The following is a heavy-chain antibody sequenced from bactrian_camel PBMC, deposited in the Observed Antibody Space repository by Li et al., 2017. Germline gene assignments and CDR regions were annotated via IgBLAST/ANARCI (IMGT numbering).Heavy chain of an antibody. V-gene: IGHV3S53*01. Sequence: SLRLSCTASESTYRSICMAWFRQAPGSQRETVATVDSNGVTKVAGSVKGRFPLSKDNAKNTLYLRMDNLKPEDTALYTCAAEDQAPWDMGWICNYNSWGQGTQVTVS. J-gene: IGHJ4*01. CDR2: VDSNGVT. CDR1: ESTYRSIC. CDR3: AAEDQAPWDMGWICNYNS. D-gene: IGHD3*01.